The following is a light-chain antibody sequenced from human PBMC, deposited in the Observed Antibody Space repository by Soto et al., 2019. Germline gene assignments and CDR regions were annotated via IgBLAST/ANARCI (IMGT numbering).Light chain of an antibody. Sequence: QSVLTQPPSVSGAPGQRVTISCTGSSSNIGAGYDVHWYQQLPGTAPKLLIYGNSNRSSGVPDRFSGSKYGTSASLAITGLQAEDEADYYCQSYDSSLSVSVFGGGTKLTVL. CDR3: QSYDSSLSVSV. J-gene: IGLJ2*01. V-gene: IGLV1-40*01. CDR2: GNS. CDR1: SSNIGAGYD.